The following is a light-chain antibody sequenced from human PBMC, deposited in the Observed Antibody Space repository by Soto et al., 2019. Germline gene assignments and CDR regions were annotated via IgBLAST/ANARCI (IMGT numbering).Light chain of an antibody. CDR3: QSYESSSLSGFV. V-gene: IGLV2-14*02. CDR2: EGS. Sequence: QSVLTQPASVSGSPGQSITISCTGPSSDVGSYNLVSWYQQHPGKAPKLMIYEGSKRPSGVSNRFSRSRSGNTASLTISGLQAEEEADYYCQSYESSSLSGFVFGSGTKVTVL. J-gene: IGLJ1*01. CDR1: SSDVGSYNL.